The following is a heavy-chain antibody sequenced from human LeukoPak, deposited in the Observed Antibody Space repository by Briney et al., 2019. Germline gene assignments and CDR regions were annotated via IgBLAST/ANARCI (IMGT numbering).Heavy chain of an antibody. V-gene: IGHV3-30-3*01. CDR3: ARAKDIVVVPAAMGY. J-gene: IGHJ4*02. Sequence: GGSLRLSCAASGFTFSSYAMHWVRQAPGKGLEWVAVISYDGSNKYYADSVKGRFTISRDNSENTLYLQMNSLRAEDTAVYYCARAKDIVVVPAAMGYWGQGTLVTVSS. CDR1: GFTFSSYA. CDR2: ISYDGSNK. D-gene: IGHD2-2*01.